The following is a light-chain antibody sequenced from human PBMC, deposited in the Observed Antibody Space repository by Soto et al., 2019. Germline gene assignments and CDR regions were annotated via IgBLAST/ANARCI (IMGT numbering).Light chain of an antibody. J-gene: IGLJ1*01. V-gene: IGLV2-14*01. CDR3: FSFTTTRTHV. CDR1: SSDIGAYDY. Sequence: QSALPQPASLSGSPGQSITISCTGTSSDIGAYDYVSWFQQHPGKAPKLMISEVNNRPSGVSNRFSGAKSGNTAYLIISGLQVADEAEYFCFSFTTTRTHVFGTGTKVTVL. CDR2: EVN.